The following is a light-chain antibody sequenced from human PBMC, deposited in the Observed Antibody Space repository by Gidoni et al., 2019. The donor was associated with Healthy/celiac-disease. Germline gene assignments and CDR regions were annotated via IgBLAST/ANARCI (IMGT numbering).Light chain of an antibody. Sequence: GTLSLSPGERATLSCRASQSVSSSYLAWYQQKPGQAPRLLIYGASSRATGIPDRFSGSGSGTDFTLTISRLEPEDFAVYYCQQYGSSWTFGXXTKVEIK. V-gene: IGKV3-20*01. J-gene: IGKJ1*01. CDR3: QQYGSSWT. CDR1: QSVSSSY. CDR2: GAS.